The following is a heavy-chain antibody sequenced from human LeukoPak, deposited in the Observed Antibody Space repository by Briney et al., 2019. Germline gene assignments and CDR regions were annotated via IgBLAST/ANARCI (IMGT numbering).Heavy chain of an antibody. J-gene: IGHJ4*02. Sequence: GGSLRLSCAASGLTFSSYYMSWVRQAPGKGLEWVANIKQDGNEKYYVDSVNGRFTISRDNAKNSLFLQMNTLRVEDTAVYYCARDLFPLVTNFGVLSYFDYWGQGTLVTVSS. CDR2: IKQDGNEK. CDR1: GLTFSSYY. CDR3: ARDLFPLVTNFGVLSYFDY. V-gene: IGHV3-7*01. D-gene: IGHD3-3*01.